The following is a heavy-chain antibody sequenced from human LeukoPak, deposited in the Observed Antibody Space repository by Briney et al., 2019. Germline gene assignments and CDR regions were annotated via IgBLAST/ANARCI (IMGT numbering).Heavy chain of an antibody. CDR2: INHSGST. D-gene: IGHD3-3*01. J-gene: IGHJ4*02. Sequence: SETLSLTCTVSGDPINSLDLWSWIRQPPGKGLEWIGEINHSGSTNYNPSLKSRVTISVDTSKNQFSLKLSSVTAADTAVYYCARGPRGDYDFWSGYYYFDYWGQGTLVTVSS. CDR3: ARGPRGDYDFWSGYYYFDY. CDR1: GDPINSLDL. V-gene: IGHV4-34*01.